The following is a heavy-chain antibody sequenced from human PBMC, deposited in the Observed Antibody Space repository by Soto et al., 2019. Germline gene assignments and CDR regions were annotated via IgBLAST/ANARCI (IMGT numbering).Heavy chain of an antibody. CDR2: INPKSDDT. Sequence: ASVKVSCKASGYPFSDNQIHWLRRAPGQGLEWMGRINPKSDDTDYAQKFQGRVTMTRDTSIDTAYLELTGLTSDDTATYYCARKHSLDYIRWGLDPWGQGTLVTVSS. CDR3: ARKHSLDYIRWGLDP. J-gene: IGHJ5*02. V-gene: IGHV1-2*02. CDR1: GYPFSDNQ. D-gene: IGHD4-4*01.